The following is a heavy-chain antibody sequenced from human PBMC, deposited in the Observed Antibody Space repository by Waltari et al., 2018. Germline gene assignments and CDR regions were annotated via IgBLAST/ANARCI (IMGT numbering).Heavy chain of an antibody. V-gene: IGHV4-4*02. CDR1: GDSVTSPNW. CDR3: ARDRGRGLYLDA. CDR2: VLSTGKT. J-gene: IGHJ5*02. Sequence: QLQLQESGPGLVKPSGTLSLSCAVSGDSVTSPNWWSWVRQSPQRGLEWIGQVLSTGKTNYSPSFASRVTMSLDASKNQCSLKVTSATAADTAVYYCARDRGRGLYLDAWGPGTLVTVSP. D-gene: IGHD2-15*01.